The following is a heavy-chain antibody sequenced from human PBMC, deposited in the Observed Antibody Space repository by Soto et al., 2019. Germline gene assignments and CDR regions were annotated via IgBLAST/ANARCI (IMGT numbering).Heavy chain of an antibody. CDR3: AKPMKITIFGVAHYFDY. CDR2: ISGSGGST. J-gene: IGHJ4*02. CDR1: GFTFSSYA. V-gene: IGHV3-23*01. D-gene: IGHD3-3*01. Sequence: GGSLRLSCAASGFTFSSYAMSWVRQAPGKGLEWVSAISGSGGSTYYADSVKGRFTISRDNSKNTLYLHMNSLRAEDTAVYYCAKPMKITIFGVAHYFDYWGQGTLVTVSS.